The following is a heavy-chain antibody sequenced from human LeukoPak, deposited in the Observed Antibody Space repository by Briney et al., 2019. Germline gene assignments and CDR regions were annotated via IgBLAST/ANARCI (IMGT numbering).Heavy chain of an antibody. D-gene: IGHD5-18*01. Sequence: GGSLTLSCAASGFTFSSYAMSWVRQAPGKGLEWVSAISGSGGSTYYADSVKGRFTISRDNSKNTLYLQMNSLRAEDTAVYYCASGGYSYGSYYWGQGTLVTVSS. J-gene: IGHJ4*02. CDR1: GFTFSSYA. V-gene: IGHV3-23*01. CDR3: ASGGYSYGSYY. CDR2: ISGSGGST.